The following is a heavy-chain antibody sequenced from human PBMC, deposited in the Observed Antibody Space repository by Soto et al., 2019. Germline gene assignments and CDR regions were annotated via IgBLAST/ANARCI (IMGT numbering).Heavy chain of an antibody. J-gene: IGHJ4*02. Sequence: GGSLRLSCSASGFTFSSYDMHWVRQGPGKGLEWVSAIGTAGDTNYAGSVKGRFTISRENAKNSLYLQMNSLRAGDTAIYFCARAIGPTLFDFWGQGTLVTVSS. V-gene: IGHV3-13*04. CDR2: IGTAGDT. D-gene: IGHD3-22*01. CDR1: GFTFSSYD. CDR3: ARAIGPTLFDF.